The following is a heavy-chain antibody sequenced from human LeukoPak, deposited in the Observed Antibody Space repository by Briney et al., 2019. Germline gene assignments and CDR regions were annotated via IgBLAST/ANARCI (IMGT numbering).Heavy chain of an antibody. J-gene: IGHJ6*03. CDR2: ISSSGSTI. Sequence: GGSLRLSCAASGFTFSSYSMNWVRQAPGKGLEWVSYISSSGSTIYYADSVKGRFTISRDNAKNSLYLQMNSLRAEDTAVYYCARDRVAVAGPYYYYYMDVWGKGTTVTISS. CDR1: GFTFSSYS. D-gene: IGHD6-19*01. CDR3: ARDRVAVAGPYYYYYMDV. V-gene: IGHV3-48*04.